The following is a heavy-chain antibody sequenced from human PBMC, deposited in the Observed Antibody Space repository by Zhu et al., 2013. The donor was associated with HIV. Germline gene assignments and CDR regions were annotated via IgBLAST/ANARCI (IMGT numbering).Heavy chain of an antibody. D-gene: IGHD2-2*01. V-gene: IGHV1-2*02. CDR1: GYTFTGYY. J-gene: IGHJ6*03. CDR3: ARDRSTGAHYYYMDV. CDR2: INPNSGGT. Sequence: QVQLVQSGAEVKKPGASVKVSCKASGYTFTGYYIHWVRQAPGQGLEWMGWINPNSGGTNYAHKFQGRVTMTRDTSISTAYMELSRLRSEDTAVYYCARDRSTGAHYYYMDVWGNGTTVTVSS.